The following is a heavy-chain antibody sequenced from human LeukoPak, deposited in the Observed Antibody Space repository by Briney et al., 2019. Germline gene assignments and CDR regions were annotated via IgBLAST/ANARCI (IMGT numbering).Heavy chain of an antibody. V-gene: IGHV3-21*01. CDR1: GFIFSSYS. J-gene: IGHJ5*02. CDR2: ISSSSSYI. Sequence: GGSLRLSCAASGFIFSSYSMNWVRQAPGKGLEWVSSISSSSSYIYYADSVKGRFTISRDNAKNSLYLQMNSLRAEDTAVYYCARDSAEDSSSSRFDPWGQGTLVTVSS. CDR3: ARDSAEDSSSSRFDP. D-gene: IGHD6-6*01.